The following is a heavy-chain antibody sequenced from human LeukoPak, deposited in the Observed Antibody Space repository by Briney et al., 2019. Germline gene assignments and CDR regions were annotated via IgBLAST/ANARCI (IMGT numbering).Heavy chain of an antibody. CDR1: GFTFSSYA. Sequence: GGSLRLSCAASGFTFSSYAMSWVRQAPGKGLEWVSAISGSGGSTYYADSVKGRFTISRDNSKNTLYLQMNSLRAEDTAVHYCAKDQARFGELFSAFDIWGQGTMVTVSS. CDR2: ISGSGGST. J-gene: IGHJ3*02. V-gene: IGHV3-23*01. D-gene: IGHD3-10*01. CDR3: AKDQARFGELFSAFDI.